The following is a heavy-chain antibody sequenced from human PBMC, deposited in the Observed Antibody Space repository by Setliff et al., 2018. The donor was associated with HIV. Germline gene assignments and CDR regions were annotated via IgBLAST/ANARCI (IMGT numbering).Heavy chain of an antibody. Sequence: SVKVSCKASGGTFSSYAISWVRQAPGQGLEWMGGITPIFGTANYAQKFQGRVTITADESTSTAYMELSSLRSEDTAVYYCATRTDYYYYYYMDVWGKGTTVTVSS. J-gene: IGHJ6*03. V-gene: IGHV1-69*13. CDR1: GGTFSSYA. CDR2: ITPIFGTA. CDR3: ATRTDYYYYYYMDV.